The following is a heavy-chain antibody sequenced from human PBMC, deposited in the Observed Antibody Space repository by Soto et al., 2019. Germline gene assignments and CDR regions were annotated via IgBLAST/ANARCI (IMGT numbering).Heavy chain of an antibody. CDR2: ISAYNGNT. D-gene: IGHD3-3*01. J-gene: IGHJ6*02. V-gene: IGHV1-18*01. CDR1: GYTFTSYG. Sequence: GASVKVSCKASGYTFTSYGISWVRQAPGQGLEWMGWISAYNGNTNYAQKLQGRVTMTTDTSTTTAYMELRRLKSYDTAGYYCATDRVDYDFWGCYGSIAGMDVWGQGTTVTVSS. CDR3: ATDRVDYDFWGCYGSIAGMDV.